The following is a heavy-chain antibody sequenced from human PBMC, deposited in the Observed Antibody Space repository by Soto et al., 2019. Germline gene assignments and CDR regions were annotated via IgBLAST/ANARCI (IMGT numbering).Heavy chain of an antibody. Sequence: PGGSLRLSCAASGFTFSNAWMNWVRQAPGKGLEWVGRSKSKTDGGTTDYAAPVKGRFTISRDDSKNTLYLQMNSLKTEDTAVYYCTTSGGSGYYCYGMDVWGQGTTVTVSS. J-gene: IGHJ6*02. CDR2: SKSKTDGGTT. CDR3: TTSGGSGYYCYGMDV. CDR1: GFTFSNAW. D-gene: IGHD3-10*01. V-gene: IGHV3-15*07.